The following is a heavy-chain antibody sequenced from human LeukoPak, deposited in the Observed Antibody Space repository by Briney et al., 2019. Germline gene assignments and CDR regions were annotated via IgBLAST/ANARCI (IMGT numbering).Heavy chain of an antibody. Sequence: PSETLSLTCALYGGSFTYYYWTWIRQPPGKGLEWIGEINHAGAADYNPSLKNRVTISVDTSKNQFSLKLNSVTPADTAVYYCARTRDALAAAGTTGDAFDIWGQGTMVTVSS. CDR2: INHAGAA. J-gene: IGHJ3*02. D-gene: IGHD6-13*01. CDR1: GGSFTYYY. CDR3: ARTRDALAAAGTTGDAFDI. V-gene: IGHV4-34*01.